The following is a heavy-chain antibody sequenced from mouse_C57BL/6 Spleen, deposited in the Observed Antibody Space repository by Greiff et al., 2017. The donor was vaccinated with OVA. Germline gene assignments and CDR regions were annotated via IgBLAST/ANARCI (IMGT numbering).Heavy chain of an antibody. J-gene: IGHJ2*01. Sequence: QVQLQQSGAELVRPGASVTLSCKASGYTFTDYEMHWVKQTPVHGLEWIGAIDPETGGTAYNQKFKGKAILTADKSSSTAYMELRSLTSEDSAVYYCTRKDYYPFDYWGQGTTLTVSS. D-gene: IGHD1-1*01. CDR3: TRKDYYPFDY. CDR2: IDPETGGT. V-gene: IGHV1-15*01. CDR1: GYTFTDYE.